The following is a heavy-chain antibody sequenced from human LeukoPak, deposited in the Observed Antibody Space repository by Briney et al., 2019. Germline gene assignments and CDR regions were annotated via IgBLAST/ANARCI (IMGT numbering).Heavy chain of an antibody. CDR3: ARLRFTVTYRYFDL. J-gene: IGHJ2*01. V-gene: IGHV1-18*01. D-gene: IGHD4-11*01. Sequence: GASVKVSCKASGYTFTSYGTSWVRQAPGQGLEWMGWISAYNGNTNYAQKLQGRVTMTTDTSTSTAYMELRSLRSDNTAVYYCARLRFTVTYRYFDLWGRGTLATVSS. CDR1: GYTFTSYG. CDR2: ISAYNGNT.